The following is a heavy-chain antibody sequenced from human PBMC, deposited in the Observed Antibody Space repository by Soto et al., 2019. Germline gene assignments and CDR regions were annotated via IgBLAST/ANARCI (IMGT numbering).Heavy chain of an antibody. J-gene: IGHJ6*02. CDR1: GGTFSSYA. CDR3: ARSQGGSISLDIYYYSYYGMDV. V-gene: IGHV1-69*01. CDR2: IIPIFGTA. Sequence: QVQLVQSGAEVKKPGSSVKVSCKAPGGTFSSYAISWVLQAPGQGLEWMGGIIPIFGTAKYAQKLQGRVTITADESTSTGYMGLSSLRSEDTAVYYCARSQGGSISLDIYYYSYYGMDVWGQGTTVTVSS. D-gene: IGHD2-15*01.